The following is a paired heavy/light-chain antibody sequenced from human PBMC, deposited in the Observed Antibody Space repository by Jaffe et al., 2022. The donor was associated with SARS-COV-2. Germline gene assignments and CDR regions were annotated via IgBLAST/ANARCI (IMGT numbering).Light chain of an antibody. J-gene: IGKJ4*01. CDR3: QHYYNYPLT. V-gene: IGKV1-8*01. Sequence: AIRMTQSPSSLSASTGDRVTITCRASQDISTFLGWYQQKPGKAPKLLIFAASTLQSGVPSRFSGSGSGTEFTLSISYLQSEDFATYYCQHYYNYPLTFGGGTRVEIK. CDR1: QDISTF. CDR2: AAS.
Heavy chain of an antibody. Sequence: EVQLVESGGDLVQPGGSLRISCAASGFTVSSYYMSWVRQSPGKGLEWVSVLFSGGTTYYADSVKGRFTISRDNSRNTLYLQMNSLRAEDTALYYCARLLGANSGVGSDLWGRGTLVTVSS. CDR2: LFSGGTT. D-gene: IGHD1-26*01. CDR1: GFTVSSYY. V-gene: IGHV3-66*02. CDR3: ARLLGANSGVGSDL. J-gene: IGHJ4*02.